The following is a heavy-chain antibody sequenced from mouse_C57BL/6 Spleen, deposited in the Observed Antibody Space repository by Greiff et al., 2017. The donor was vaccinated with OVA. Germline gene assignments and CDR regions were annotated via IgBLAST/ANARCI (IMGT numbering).Heavy chain of an antibody. CDR2: ISYDGSN. J-gene: IGHJ2*01. CDR1: GYSITSGYY. Sequence: EVQLQESGPGLVKPSQSLSLTCSVTGYSITSGYYWNWIRQFPGNKLEWMGYISYDGSNNYNPSLKNRISITRDTSKNQFFLKLNSVTTEDTATYDCARGDYGFYWGQGTTLTVSS. CDR3: ARGDYGFY. V-gene: IGHV3-6*01. D-gene: IGHD2-2*01.